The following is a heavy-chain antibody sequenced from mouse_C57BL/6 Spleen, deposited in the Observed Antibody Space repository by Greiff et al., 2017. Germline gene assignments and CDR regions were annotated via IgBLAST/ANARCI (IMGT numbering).Heavy chain of an antibody. J-gene: IGHJ2*01. V-gene: IGHV1-82*01. D-gene: IGHD4-1*02. CDR2: IYPGDGDT. CDR3: ARYPSTGSSDY. CDR1: GYAFSSSW. Sequence: QVQLQQSGPELVKPGASVKISCKASGYAFSSSWMNWVKQRPGKGLEWIGRIYPGDGDTNYNGKFKGKATLTADKSSSTAYMQLSSLTSEDSAVYFCARYPSTGSSDYWGQGTTLTVSS.